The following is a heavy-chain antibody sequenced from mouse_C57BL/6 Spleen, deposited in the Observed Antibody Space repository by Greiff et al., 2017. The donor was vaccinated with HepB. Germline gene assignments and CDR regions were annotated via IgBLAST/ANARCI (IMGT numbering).Heavy chain of an antibody. J-gene: IGHJ4*01. CDR2: IWRGGST. CDR1: GFSLTTYG. V-gene: IGHV2-5*01. CDR3: AKGGLPNAMDY. D-gene: IGHD3-1*01. Sequence: VKLMESGPGLVQPSQSLSITCTVSGFSLTTYGVHWVRQSPGKGLEWLGVIWRGGSTDYNAAFISRLSITKDNSKSQVFFKMNSLQADDTAIYYCAKGGLPNAMDYWGQGTSVTVSS.